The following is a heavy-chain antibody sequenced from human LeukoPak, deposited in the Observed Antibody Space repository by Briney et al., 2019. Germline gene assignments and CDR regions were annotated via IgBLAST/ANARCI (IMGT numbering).Heavy chain of an antibody. CDR3: AGRIAAAPYYFDY. D-gene: IGHD6-13*01. CDR2: INHSGST. CDR1: GGSFSGYY. Sequence: SETLSLTCAVYGGSFSGYYWSRIRQPPGKGLEWIGEINHSGSTNYNPSLKSRVTISVDTSKNQFSLKLSSVTAADTAVYYCAGRIAAAPYYFDYWGQGTLVTVSS. J-gene: IGHJ4*02. V-gene: IGHV4-34*01.